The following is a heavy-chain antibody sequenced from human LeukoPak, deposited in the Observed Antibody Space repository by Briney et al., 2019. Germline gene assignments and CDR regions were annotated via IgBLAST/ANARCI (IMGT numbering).Heavy chain of an antibody. Sequence: GGSLRLSCAVSEFTVSNNYMSWVRQAPGKGLEWVSLIYSGGSTDYADSVKGRFTISRDNSKNTLYLQMNSLRAEDTAVYYCARGGRVGDFWSGRSLLPGYWGQGTLVTVSS. D-gene: IGHD3-3*01. CDR2: IYSGGST. V-gene: IGHV3-53*01. CDR3: ARGGRVGDFWSGRSLLPGY. CDR1: EFTVSNNY. J-gene: IGHJ4*02.